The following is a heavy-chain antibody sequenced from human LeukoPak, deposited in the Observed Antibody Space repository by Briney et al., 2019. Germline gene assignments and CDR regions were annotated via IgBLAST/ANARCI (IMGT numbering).Heavy chain of an antibody. CDR2: IYHSGST. D-gene: IGHD6-19*01. Sequence: RPSETLSLTCVVSGYSISSGYYWGWIRQPPGKGLEWIGSIYHSGSTYYNPSLKSRVTISVDTSKNQFSLKVNSVTAADTAVYYCARDLLYSSGPNWFDPWGQGTLVTVSS. CDR1: GYSISSGYY. J-gene: IGHJ5*02. V-gene: IGHV4-38-2*02. CDR3: ARDLLYSSGPNWFDP.